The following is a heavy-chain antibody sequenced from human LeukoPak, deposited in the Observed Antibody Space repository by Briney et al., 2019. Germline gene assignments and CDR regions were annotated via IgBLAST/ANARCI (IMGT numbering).Heavy chain of an antibody. CDR2: ISGSGVGT. CDR3: AKNNWNDMPFVDD. D-gene: IGHD1-20*01. J-gene: IGHJ4*02. Sequence: PGGSLRLSCAASGFTFSSYWMHWVRQVPGKGLEWVSTISGSGVGTYYADSVKGRFTISRDNFKNTLYLQMNSLRAEDTAVYYCAKNNWNDMPFVDDWGQGTLVTVSS. V-gene: IGHV3-23*01. CDR1: GFTFSSYW.